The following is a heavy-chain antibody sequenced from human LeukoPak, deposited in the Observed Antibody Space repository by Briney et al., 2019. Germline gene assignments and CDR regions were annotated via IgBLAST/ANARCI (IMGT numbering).Heavy chain of an antibody. Sequence: ASQTLSLTCTVSGGSISSYYWSWIRQPPGKGLEWIGYIYYSGSTNYNPSLKSRVTISVDTSKNQFSLKLSSVTAADTAVYYCARAVMFDAFDIWGQGTMVTVSS. CDR2: IYYSGST. D-gene: IGHD2-8*01. CDR3: ARAVMFDAFDI. V-gene: IGHV4-59*01. J-gene: IGHJ3*02. CDR1: GGSISSYY.